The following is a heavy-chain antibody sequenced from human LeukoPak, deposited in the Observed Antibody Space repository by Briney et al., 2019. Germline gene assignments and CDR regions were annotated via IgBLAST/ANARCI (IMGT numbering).Heavy chain of an antibody. J-gene: IGHJ4*02. V-gene: IGHV4-59*08. D-gene: IGHD4-17*01. CDR2: IYYSGST. Sequence: SETLSLTCTVSGGSISSYYWGWIRQPPGKGLEWIGYIYYSGSTNYNPSLKSRVTISVDTSKNQFSLKLSSVTAADTAVHYCARHSYGDPYYFDYWGQGTLVTVSS. CDR3: ARHSYGDPYYFDY. CDR1: GGSISSYY.